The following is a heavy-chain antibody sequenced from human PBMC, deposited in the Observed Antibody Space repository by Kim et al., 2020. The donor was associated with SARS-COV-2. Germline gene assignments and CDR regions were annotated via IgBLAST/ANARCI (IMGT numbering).Heavy chain of an antibody. Sequence: GGSLRLSCAASGFTVSSNYMSWVRQAPGKGLQWVSVIYSGGSTYYADSVKGRFTISRDNSKNTLYLQMNSLRAEDTAVYYCARVGLGGSYFEYYYYGMDVWGQGTTVTVSS. CDR3: ARVGLGGSYFEYYYYGMDV. CDR1: GFTVSSNY. CDR2: IYSGGST. J-gene: IGHJ6*02. V-gene: IGHV3-53*01. D-gene: IGHD1-26*01.